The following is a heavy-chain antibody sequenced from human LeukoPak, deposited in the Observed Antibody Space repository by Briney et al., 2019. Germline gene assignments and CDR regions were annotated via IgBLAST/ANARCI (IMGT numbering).Heavy chain of an antibody. CDR2: ISESRDGT. D-gene: IGHD3-10*02. CDR1: GFTFSDYA. Sequence: GGSLRLSCAASGFTFSDYAMSWVRQAPGKGLEWVSSISESRDGTDNADSVKGRFTISRDNSNNTLYLQMNSLRAEDTAVYYCARDYPGDSMLWEDYFDYWGQGTLVTVSS. J-gene: IGHJ4*02. V-gene: IGHV3-23*01. CDR3: ARDYPGDSMLWEDYFDY.